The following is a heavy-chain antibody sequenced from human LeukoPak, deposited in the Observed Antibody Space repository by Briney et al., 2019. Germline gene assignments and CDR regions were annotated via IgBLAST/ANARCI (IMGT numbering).Heavy chain of an antibody. Sequence: SETLSLTCTVSGGSISSSSYYWGWIRQPPGKGLEWIGSIYYSGSTYYNPSVKSRVTISVDTSKNQFSLKLSSVTAADTAVYYCARSPGLWFGELLAPLDIWGQGTMVTVSS. CDR1: GGSISSSSYY. CDR2: IYYSGST. V-gene: IGHV4-39*01. D-gene: IGHD3-10*01. CDR3: ARSPGLWFGELLAPLDI. J-gene: IGHJ3*02.